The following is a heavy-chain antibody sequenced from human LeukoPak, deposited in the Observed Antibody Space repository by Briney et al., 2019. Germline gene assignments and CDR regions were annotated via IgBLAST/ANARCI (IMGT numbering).Heavy chain of an antibody. Sequence: PSETLSLTCTVSGGSISTSRHYWGWIRQPPGKGLEWIGNMYYSGSTYYNPSLKSRVTISADTSKNQFSLKLSSVTAADTAVYYCGRTSRIRGGFFDYWGQGTLVTVSS. D-gene: IGHD3-10*01. J-gene: IGHJ4*02. CDR2: MYYSGST. CDR3: GRTSRIRGGFFDY. CDR1: GGSISTSRHY. V-gene: IGHV4-39*01.